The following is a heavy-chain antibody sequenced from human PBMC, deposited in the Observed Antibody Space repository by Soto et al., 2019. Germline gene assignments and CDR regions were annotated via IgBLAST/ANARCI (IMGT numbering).Heavy chain of an antibody. D-gene: IGHD1-26*01. CDR3: ARRQEGAGPFPYTWLDP. CDR2: TYPGGSDT. Sequence: EVQLMQSGAEVKMPGESLKISCKGSGYRFADYWIAWVRQMPGKGLDWMGSTYPGGSDTRYSPSFQGQVTISADKSIGTAYLQWNSLQAPDTAMYYCARRQEGAGPFPYTWLDPWGQGTLVTVSS. CDR1: GYRFADYW. V-gene: IGHV5-51*01. J-gene: IGHJ5*02.